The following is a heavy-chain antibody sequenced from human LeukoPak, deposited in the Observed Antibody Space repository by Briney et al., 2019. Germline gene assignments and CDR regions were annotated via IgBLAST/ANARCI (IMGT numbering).Heavy chain of an antibody. J-gene: IGHJ4*02. CDR2: IRDSGST. D-gene: IGHD2-15*01. V-gene: IGHV4-39*01. Sequence: PSETLSLTCTVSGGSISSSSYYWGWIRQPPGKGLEWIGSIRDSGSTYYNPSLKRRVTISVDTSKNQFSLKLSSVTAADTAVYYCYICSSTSCYRYWGQGTLVTVSS. CDR3: YICSSTSCYRY. CDR1: GGSISSSSYY.